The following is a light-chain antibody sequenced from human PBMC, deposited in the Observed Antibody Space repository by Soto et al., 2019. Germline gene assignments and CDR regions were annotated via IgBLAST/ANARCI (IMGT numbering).Light chain of an antibody. CDR2: GAS. J-gene: IGKJ1*01. CDR3: QQYNNWPLWT. Sequence: EVVMTRSPATLPVSPRVRVAPAVRGSQSVGSNLAWYQQRPGQPARLLIFGASTRDTGVPTRFSGSGSGTEFTLTITSLQSEDFAVYYCQQYNNWPLWTFGQGTKVDIK. CDR1: QSVGSN. V-gene: IGKV3D-15*01.